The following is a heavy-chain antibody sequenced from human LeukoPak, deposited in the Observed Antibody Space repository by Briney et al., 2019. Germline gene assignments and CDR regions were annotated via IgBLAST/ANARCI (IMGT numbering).Heavy chain of an antibody. J-gene: IGHJ3*02. CDR2: TYYSGST. Sequence: PSETLSLTCAVYGGSFSGYYWSWIRQPPGKGLEWIGYTYYSGSTNYNPSLKSRVTISVDTSKNQFSLKLSSVTAADTAVYYCAREKIQFDAFDIWGQGTMVTVSS. CDR1: GGSFSGYY. CDR3: AREKIQFDAFDI. D-gene: IGHD5-18*01. V-gene: IGHV4-59*01.